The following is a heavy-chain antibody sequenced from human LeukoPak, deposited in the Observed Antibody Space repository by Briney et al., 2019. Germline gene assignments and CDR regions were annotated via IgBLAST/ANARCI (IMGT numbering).Heavy chain of an antibody. J-gene: IGHJ4*02. D-gene: IGHD3-16*01. CDR1: GFTFSSYG. V-gene: IGHV3-30*03. CDR3: TRWGAGGLTLDY. Sequence: QAGGSLRLSCAASGFTFSSYGMHWVRQAPGKGLEWVAVISYDGSNKYYADSVKGRFTISRDNSKNTLYLQMNSLRAEDTAIYYCTRWGAGGLTLDYWGQGVLVTVSS. CDR2: ISYDGSNK.